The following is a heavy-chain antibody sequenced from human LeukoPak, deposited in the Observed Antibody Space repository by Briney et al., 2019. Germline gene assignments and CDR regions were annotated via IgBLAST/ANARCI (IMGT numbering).Heavy chain of an antibody. V-gene: IGHV3-30-3*01. D-gene: IGHD7-27*01. CDR1: GFTFSTYT. J-gene: IGHJ4*02. CDR2: ISYDGSNK. CDR3: ARPTGGEVDY. Sequence: SLRLSCAASGFTFSTYTIHWVRQAPGKGLEWVAVISYDGSNKYYADSVKGRFTISRDNSKNTLYLQMNSLRAEDTAVYYCARPTGGEVDYWGQGTLVTVSS.